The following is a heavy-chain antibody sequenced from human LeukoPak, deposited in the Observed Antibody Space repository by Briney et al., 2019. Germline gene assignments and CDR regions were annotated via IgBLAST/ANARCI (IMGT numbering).Heavy chain of an antibody. D-gene: IGHD3-3*01. V-gene: IGHV3-7*01. CDR1: GFTFSTYW. CDR3: ARDLRFLDDY. CDR2: IKQDGSEK. J-gene: IGHJ4*02. Sequence: GGSLRLSCAASGFTFSTYWMTWVRQAPGKGLEWVANIKQDGSEKYYVDSVKGRFTISRDNAKNSLYLQMNSLRAEDTAMYYCARDLRFLDDYWGQGTLVTVSS.